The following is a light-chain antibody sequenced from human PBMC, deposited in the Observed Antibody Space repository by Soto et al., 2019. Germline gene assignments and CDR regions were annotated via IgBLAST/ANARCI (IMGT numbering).Light chain of an antibody. V-gene: IGKV3-15*01. CDR2: GAS. Sequence: EIVMTQSPATLSVSPGERATLSCRASQSISTNLASYHQKPGQAPRLLIYGASTRATGIPARFSGSGSGTEFTLTISSLQSEDFAVYYCQQYYDWPITFGQGTRLEIK. CDR1: QSISTN. J-gene: IGKJ5*01. CDR3: QQYYDWPIT.